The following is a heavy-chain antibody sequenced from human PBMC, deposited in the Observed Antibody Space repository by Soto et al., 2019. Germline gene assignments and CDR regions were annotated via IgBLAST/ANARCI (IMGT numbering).Heavy chain of an antibody. V-gene: IGHV4-59*01. Sequence: QVQLQESGPGLVKPSETLSLTCTVSGGSISSYYWSWIRQPPGKGLEWIGYIYYSGSTNYNPSLKSRVTISVDTSKNQFSLKLSSVTAADTAVYYCARAKQPLVDYWGQGTLVTVSS. CDR2: IYYSGST. J-gene: IGHJ4*02. CDR3: ARAKQPLVDY. D-gene: IGHD6-13*01. CDR1: GGSISSYY.